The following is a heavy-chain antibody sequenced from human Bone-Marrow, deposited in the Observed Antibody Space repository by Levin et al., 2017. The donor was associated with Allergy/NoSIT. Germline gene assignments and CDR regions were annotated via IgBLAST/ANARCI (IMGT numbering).Heavy chain of an antibody. CDR3: ARGGAELYMDV. D-gene: IGHD1-7*01. Sequence: GGSLRLSCEASGFTFTNYGFNWVRQAPGQGLEWMGWISAHSGDTKIAQKFQDRITMTTHTSTTTAYMELTSLTSDDTAVYYCARGGAELYMDVWGQGTTVTVSS. J-gene: IGHJ6*03. CDR2: ISAHSGDT. CDR1: GFTFTNYG. V-gene: IGHV1-18*01.